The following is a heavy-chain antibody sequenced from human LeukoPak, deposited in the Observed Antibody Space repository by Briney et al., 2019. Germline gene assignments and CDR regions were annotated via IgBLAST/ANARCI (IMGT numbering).Heavy chain of an antibody. J-gene: IGHJ4*02. Sequence: GGSLRLSCAASGFTFASYTMNWVRQAPEKGLEWVSSITASSSYLYYADSLKGRFTISRDHAKNSLDLQMNSLRAEDTAVYYCARGSGYLVYWGQGTLVTVSS. V-gene: IGHV3-21*01. CDR3: ARGSGYLVY. CDR1: GFTFASYT. CDR2: ITASSSYL. D-gene: IGHD5-12*01.